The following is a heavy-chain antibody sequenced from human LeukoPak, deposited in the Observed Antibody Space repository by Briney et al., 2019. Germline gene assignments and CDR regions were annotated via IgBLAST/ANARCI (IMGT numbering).Heavy chain of an antibody. CDR3: ARAPFTAMGYFDY. D-gene: IGHD5-18*01. CDR2: IYSGGST. CDR1: GFTVSSNY. V-gene: IGHV3-66*01. J-gene: IGHJ4*02. Sequence: GGSLRLSCAASGFTVSSNYMSWVREAPGKGLEWVSVIYSGGSTYYADSVKGRFTISRDNSKNTLYLQMNSLRAEDTAVYYCARAPFTAMGYFDYWGQGTLVTVSS.